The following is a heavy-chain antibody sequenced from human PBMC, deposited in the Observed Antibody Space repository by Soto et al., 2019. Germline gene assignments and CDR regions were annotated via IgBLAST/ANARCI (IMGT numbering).Heavy chain of an antibody. V-gene: IGHV4-34*01. CDR2: INHSGST. D-gene: IGHD6-6*01. CDR1: GGSFSGYY. Sequence: SETLSLTCAVYGGSFSGYYWSWIRQPPGKGLEWIGEINHSGSTNYNPSLKSRVTISVDTSKNQFSLKLSSVTAADTAVYYCARGRKAARPYYYYGMDVWGQGTTVT. CDR3: ARGRKAARPYYYYGMDV. J-gene: IGHJ6*02.